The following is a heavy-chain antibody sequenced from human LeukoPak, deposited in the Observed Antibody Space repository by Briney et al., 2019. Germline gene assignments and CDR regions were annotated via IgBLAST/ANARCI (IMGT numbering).Heavy chain of an antibody. CDR2: ISSSGSTI. CDR3: AREYSSGWTSDY. D-gene: IGHD6-19*01. Sequence: GGSLRLSCAASGFTFSSYEMNWVRQAPGKGLEWVSYISSSGSTIYYADSVKGRFTISRDNAKNSLYLQMNSLRAEDTAVYYCAREYSSGWTSDYWGQGTLVTVSS. CDR1: GFTFSSYE. V-gene: IGHV3-48*03. J-gene: IGHJ4*02.